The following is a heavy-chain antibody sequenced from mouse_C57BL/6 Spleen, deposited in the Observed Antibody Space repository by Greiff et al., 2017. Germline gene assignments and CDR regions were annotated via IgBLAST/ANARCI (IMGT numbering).Heavy chain of an antibody. CDR1: GYTFTSYW. CDR2: IHPNSGST. D-gene: IGHD1-1*01. CDR3: ARSEYYGSSYAMDY. J-gene: IGHJ4*01. Sequence: QVQLQQSGAELVKPGASVKLSCKASGYTFTSYWMHWVKQRPGQGLEWIGMIHPNSGSTNYNEKFKSKATLTVDKSSSTAYMQLSSLTSEDSAVYYCARSEYYGSSYAMDYWGQGTSVTVSS. V-gene: IGHV1-64*01.